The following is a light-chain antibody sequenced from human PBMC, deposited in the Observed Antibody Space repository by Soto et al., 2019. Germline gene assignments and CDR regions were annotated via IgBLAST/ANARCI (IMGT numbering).Light chain of an antibody. J-gene: IGKJ5*01. V-gene: IGKV3-11*01. Sequence: EIAFSQSPAPLSLPPGERATLSCRARQSVSSYLAWYQQKPGQAPRLLIYDASNRATGIPARFSGSGSGTDFTLTISSLEPEDFAVYYCQQRSNWPPSITFGQGTRLEN. CDR1: QSVSSY. CDR3: QQRSNWPPSIT. CDR2: DAS.